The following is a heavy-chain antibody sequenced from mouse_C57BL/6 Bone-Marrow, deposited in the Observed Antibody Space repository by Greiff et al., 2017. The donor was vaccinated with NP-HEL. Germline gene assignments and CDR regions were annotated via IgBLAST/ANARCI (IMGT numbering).Heavy chain of an antibody. CDR2: IDPSDSYT. CDR3: AREDWLDY. D-gene: IGHD4-1*01. J-gene: IGHJ2*01. V-gene: IGHV1-69*01. CDR1: GYTFTSYW. Sequence: VQLQQPGAELVMPGASVKMSCKASGYTFTSYWMHWVKQRPGQGLEWIGEIDPSDSYTNYNQKFKGKSTLTVDKSSSTAYMQLCILTSEDSAVYYCAREDWLDYWGQGTTLTVSS.